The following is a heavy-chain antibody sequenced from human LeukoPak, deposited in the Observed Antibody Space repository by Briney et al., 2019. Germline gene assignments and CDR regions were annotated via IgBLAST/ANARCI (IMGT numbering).Heavy chain of an antibody. Sequence: GRSLRLSCAASGFTFSSYAMHWVRQAPGKGLEWVAVISYDGSNKYYADSVKDRFTISRDNSKNTLYLQMNSLRAEDTAVYYCARDFSPYYYYYYMDVWGKGTTVTVSS. CDR2: ISYDGSNK. J-gene: IGHJ6*03. D-gene: IGHD2/OR15-2a*01. CDR3: ARDFSPYYYYYYMDV. V-gene: IGHV3-30*04. CDR1: GFTFSSYA.